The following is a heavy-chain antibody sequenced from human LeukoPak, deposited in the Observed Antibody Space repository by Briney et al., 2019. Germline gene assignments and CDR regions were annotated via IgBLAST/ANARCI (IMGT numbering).Heavy chain of an antibody. D-gene: IGHD4-23*01. CDR3: ATDSTGYGGNNWFDP. Sequence: ASVKVSCKVSGCTLTELSMHWVRQAPGKGLEWMGGFDPEDGETIYAQKFQGRVTMTEDTSTDTAYMELSSLRSEDTAVYYCATDSTGYGGNNWFDPWGQGTLVTVSS. CDR2: FDPEDGET. V-gene: IGHV1-24*01. CDR1: GCTLTELS. J-gene: IGHJ5*02.